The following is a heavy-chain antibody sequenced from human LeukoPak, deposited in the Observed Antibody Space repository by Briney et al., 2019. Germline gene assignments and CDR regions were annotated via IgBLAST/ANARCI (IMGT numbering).Heavy chain of an antibody. D-gene: IGHD6-13*01. V-gene: IGHV3-23*01. CDR2: VSGGGGDT. J-gene: IGHJ5*02. CDR1: GFPFGGYC. Sequence: GGPRRCSWEASGFPFGGYCMMWVPQAPGKGPEWVPSVSGGGGDTYYADSVKGRLTLSRDNSQNLLYLQTNRLPTAATVIYDCAKGAAPGKVDWFDPWGQGTLVTV. CDR3: AKGAAPGKVDWFDP.